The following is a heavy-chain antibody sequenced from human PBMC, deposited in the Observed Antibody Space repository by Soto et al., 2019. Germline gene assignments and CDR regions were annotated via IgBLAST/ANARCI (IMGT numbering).Heavy chain of an antibody. V-gene: IGHV4-59*12. J-gene: IGHJ5*02. Sequence: SETLSFPYSVAVGALSSNYKSGVRQPPGKGLEWIGYIYHSESTYYNPSLKSRVTISVDRSKNQFSLKLSSVTAADTAVYYCARVPGDFWSGYYSWFDPWGQGTLVTVSS. CDR3: ARVPGDFWSGYYSWFDP. D-gene: IGHD3-3*01. CDR1: VGALSSNY. CDR2: IYHSEST.